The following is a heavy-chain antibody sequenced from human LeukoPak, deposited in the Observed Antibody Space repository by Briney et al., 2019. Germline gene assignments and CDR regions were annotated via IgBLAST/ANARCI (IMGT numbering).Heavy chain of an antibody. CDR1: GFTFSSSW. V-gene: IGHV3-7*03. CDR3: ARDLYNSASK. D-gene: IGHD6-25*01. J-gene: IGHJ4*02. CDR2: IKQDGGEK. Sequence: GGSLRLSCAASGFTFSSSWMTWVRQAPGKGLEWVANIKQDGGEKYYVDFVKGRFTISRDNAKNSLYLQMNSLRAEDTAVYYCARDLYNSASKWGQGTLVTVSS.